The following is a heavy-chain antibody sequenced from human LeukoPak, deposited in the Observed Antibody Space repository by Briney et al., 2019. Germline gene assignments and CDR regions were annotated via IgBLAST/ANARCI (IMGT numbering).Heavy chain of an antibody. J-gene: IGHJ6*02. Sequence: GGSLRLSCAASGFTFSSYWMHWVRQAPGKGLVWVSRINSDGSSTSYADSVKGRFTISRDNAKNTLYLQMNSLRAEDTAVYYCARERVVVPAATDYYYYGMDVWGQGTTVTVSS. CDR1: GFTFSSYW. CDR2: INSDGSST. V-gene: IGHV3-74*01. D-gene: IGHD2-2*01. CDR3: ARERVVVPAATDYYYYGMDV.